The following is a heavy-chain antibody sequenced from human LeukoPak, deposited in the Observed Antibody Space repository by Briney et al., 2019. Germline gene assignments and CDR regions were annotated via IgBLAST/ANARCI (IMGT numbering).Heavy chain of an antibody. V-gene: IGHV4-38-2*02. D-gene: IGHD1-1*01. J-gene: IGHJ5*02. CDR2: IYHSGST. CDR1: GYSISSGYY. Sequence: SETLSLTCTVSGYSISSGYYWGWIRQPPGKGLEWIGSIYHSGSTYYNPSLKSRVTISVDTSKNQFSLKLSSVTAADTAVYYCARDRLQLQSWGQGTLVAVSS. CDR3: ARDRLQLQS.